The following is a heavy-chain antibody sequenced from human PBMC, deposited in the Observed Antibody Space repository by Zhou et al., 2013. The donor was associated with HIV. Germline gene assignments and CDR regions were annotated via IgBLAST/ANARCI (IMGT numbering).Heavy chain of an antibody. CDR3: VRDGGPVEFDH. CDR1: GYFFSEFY. Sequence: QVQLVQSGPEVKESGASVKVSCKGSGYFFSEFYTHWVRQAPGHGPEWMGFINPKTGKAKYAEKFQDRLSLSRDTSMRTTYMELTRLTIDDSAMYYCVRDGGPVEFDHWGQGTPVIVS. V-gene: IGHV1-2*02. J-gene: IGHJ4*02. CDR2: INPKTGKA. D-gene: IGHD6-19*01.